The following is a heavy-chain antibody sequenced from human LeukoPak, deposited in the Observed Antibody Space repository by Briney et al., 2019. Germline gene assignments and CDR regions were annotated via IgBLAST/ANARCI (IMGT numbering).Heavy chain of an antibody. CDR1: GLTVSGNC. D-gene: IGHD2-15*01. J-gene: IGHJ3*02. V-gene: IGHV3-53*01. Sequence: PGGSLRLSCVASGLTVSGNCISWVRQAPGRGLEWVSVIYSDGTTYYSDSVKGRFTISRDNSKNTLYLQMNSLRAEDTAVYYCAYTPFDIWGQGTMVTVSS. CDR3: AYTPFDI. CDR2: IYSDGTT.